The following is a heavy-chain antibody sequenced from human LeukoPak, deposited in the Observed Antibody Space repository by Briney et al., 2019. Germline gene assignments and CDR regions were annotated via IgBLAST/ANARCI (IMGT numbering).Heavy chain of an antibody. CDR3: ALTEDIVVVPAAPRLDY. CDR1: GGSFSGYY. V-gene: IGHV4-34*01. D-gene: IGHD2-2*01. Sequence: SETLSLTCAVYGGSFSGYYWSWIRQPPGKGLEWIGEINHSGSTNYNPSLKSRVTISVDTSKNQFSLKLSSVTAADTAVYYCALTEDIVVVPAAPRLDYWGQGTLVTVSS. CDR2: INHSGST. J-gene: IGHJ4*02.